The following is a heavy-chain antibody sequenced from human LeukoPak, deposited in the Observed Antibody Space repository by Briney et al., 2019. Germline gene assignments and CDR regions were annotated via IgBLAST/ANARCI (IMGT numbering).Heavy chain of an antibody. CDR2: INANSGDT. CDR3: ARDKASSSWSD. Sequence: ASVKVSCKASGHTFTGYYMHWVRQAPGQGLELVGGINANSGDTKYAQKFQGRVTMTRDTSISKAYMELSRLRSDDTAVYYCARDKASSSWSDWGQGTLVTVSS. D-gene: IGHD6-13*01. V-gene: IGHV1-2*02. CDR1: GHTFTGYY. J-gene: IGHJ4*02.